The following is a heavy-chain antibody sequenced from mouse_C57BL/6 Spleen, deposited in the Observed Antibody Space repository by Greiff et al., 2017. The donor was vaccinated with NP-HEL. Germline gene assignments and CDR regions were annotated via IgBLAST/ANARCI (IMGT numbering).Heavy chain of an antibody. J-gene: IGHJ3*01. CDR2: INPSTGGT. CDR1: GYSFTGYY. Sequence: VQLQQSGPELVKPGASVKISCKASGYSFTGYYMNWVKQSPEKSLEWIGEINPSTGGTTYNQKFKAKATLTVDKSSSTAYMQLKSLTSEDSAVYYCARLDSNAWFAYWGQGTLVTVSA. D-gene: IGHD2-5*01. V-gene: IGHV1-42*01. CDR3: ARLDSNAWFAY.